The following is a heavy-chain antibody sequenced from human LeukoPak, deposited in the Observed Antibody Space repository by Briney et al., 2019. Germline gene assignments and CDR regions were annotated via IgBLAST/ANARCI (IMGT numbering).Heavy chain of an antibody. CDR2: ISGSGDNT. D-gene: IGHD5-18*01. CDR1: GFTFSSYA. Sequence: GGSLRLSCAASGFTFSSYAMNWVRQAPGKGLEWISSISGSGDNTYYADSVKGRFTISRDNSKNTLYLQMNSLRSEDTAVYYCARALPHRRLMDTTMEQHWFDPWGQGTLVTVSS. CDR3: ARALPHRRLMDTTMEQHWFDP. V-gene: IGHV3-23*01. J-gene: IGHJ5*02.